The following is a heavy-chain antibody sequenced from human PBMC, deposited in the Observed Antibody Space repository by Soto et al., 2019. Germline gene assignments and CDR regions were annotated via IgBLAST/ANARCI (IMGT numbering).Heavy chain of an antibody. D-gene: IGHD4-17*01. J-gene: IGHJ6*02. Sequence: QVQLQESGPGLVKPSQTLSLTCTVSGGSISSGGYYWSWIRQHPGKGLEWIGYIYYSGSTYYNPSLKSRVTISVDTSNNQFSLKLSSVTAADTAVYYCARDRYGDYEGYYYGMDVWGQGTTVTVSS. CDR1: GGSISSGGYY. V-gene: IGHV4-31*03. CDR2: IYYSGST. CDR3: ARDRYGDYEGYYYGMDV.